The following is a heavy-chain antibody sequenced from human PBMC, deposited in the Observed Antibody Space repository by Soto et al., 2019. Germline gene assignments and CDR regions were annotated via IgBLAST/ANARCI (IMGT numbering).Heavy chain of an antibody. V-gene: IGHV4-30-4*01. CDR1: GGSISSDDSY. J-gene: IGHJ4*02. Sequence: SETLSLTCTVSGGSISSDDSYWSWVRQPPGKGLEWIGYIYYSGSAYYNPALKSRVTISVDTSKNQFSLKLSSTTAADTAVYYCARRDYWGQGTLVTVSS. CDR2: IYYSGSA. CDR3: ARRDY.